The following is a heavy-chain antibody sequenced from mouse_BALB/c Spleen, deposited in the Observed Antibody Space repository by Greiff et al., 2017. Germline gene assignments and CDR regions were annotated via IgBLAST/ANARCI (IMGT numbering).Heavy chain of an antibody. J-gene: IGHJ2*01. D-gene: IGHD1-1*01. CDR2: INPSNGRT. CDR3: ARSGYGSSLDY. Sequence: VQLQQSGAELVKPGASVKLSCKASGYTFTSYWMHWVKQRPGQGLEWIGVINPSNGRTNYNEKFKSKATQTVDKSSSTAYMQISSLTSEDSAVYYCARSGYGSSLDYWGQGTTLTVSS. CDR1: GYTFTSYW. V-gene: IGHV1S81*02.